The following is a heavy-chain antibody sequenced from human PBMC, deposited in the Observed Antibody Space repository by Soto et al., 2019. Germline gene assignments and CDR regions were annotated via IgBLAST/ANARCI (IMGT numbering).Heavy chain of an antibody. D-gene: IGHD3-22*01. CDR1: GFIFSHAW. V-gene: IGHV3-15*07. J-gene: IGHJ5*02. CDR2: VKNNGGAT. Sequence: EVQLVESGGDLVKPGGSLRLSCAASGFIFSHAWFHWVRQPPGKGLELVGRVKNNGGATDYAASVKGRFTISRDDSKDTVYLQISSLRTEDTAIYYCAADLGPAYDSHIWFEPWGQGTLVTVSS. CDR3: AADLGPAYDSHIWFEP.